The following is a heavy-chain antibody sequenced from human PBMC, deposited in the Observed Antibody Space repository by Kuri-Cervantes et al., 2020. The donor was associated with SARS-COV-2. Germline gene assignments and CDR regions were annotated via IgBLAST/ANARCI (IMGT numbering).Heavy chain of an antibody. CDR2: INSISSNI. CDR3: ARDKDGIEEFDY. CDR1: GFTFSNYG. D-gene: IGHD5-24*01. J-gene: IGHJ4*02. V-gene: IGHV3-48*04. Sequence: GESLKISCAVSGFTFSNYGMNWVRQAPGKGLEWVAHINSISSNIGYADSVKGRFTISRNNAKNSLYLQMNSLRADDTALYYCARDKDGIEEFDYWGQGTLVTVSS.